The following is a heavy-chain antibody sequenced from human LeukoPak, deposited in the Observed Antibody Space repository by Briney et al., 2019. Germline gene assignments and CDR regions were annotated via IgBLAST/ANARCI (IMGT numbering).Heavy chain of an antibody. D-gene: IGHD4-17*01. CDR2: IYYSGST. CDR1: GGSISSGDYY. CDR3: AREGYGDLYGMDG. V-gene: IGHV4-30-4*01. Sequence: ASETLSLTCTVSGGSISSGDYYWGWIRQPPGKGLEWIGYIYYSGSTYYNPSVKSRVTISVDTSKNQFSLKLSSVTAADTAAYYCAREGYGDLYGMDGWGEGTTVTVSS. J-gene: IGHJ6*04.